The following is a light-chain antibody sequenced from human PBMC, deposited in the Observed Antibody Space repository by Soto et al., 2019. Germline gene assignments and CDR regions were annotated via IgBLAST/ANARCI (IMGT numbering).Light chain of an antibody. CDR3: QQDDGY. V-gene: IGKV1-5*01. CDR1: QNINRW. CDR2: DAS. Sequence: DIQMTQSPSTLAASVGDRVTITCRASQNINRWLAWYQQKPGKAPKVLIYDASSLESGVPSRFSGSGSRTEFTLTITSLQPDDFATYYCQQDDGYFGPGTKVDFK. J-gene: IGKJ3*01.